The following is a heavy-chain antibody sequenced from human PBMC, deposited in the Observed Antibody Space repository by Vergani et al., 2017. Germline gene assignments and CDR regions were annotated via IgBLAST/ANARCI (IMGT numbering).Heavy chain of an antibody. CDR3: ARNVKRLNTIFGVVDDAFDI. CDR2: IFSNDEK. Sequence: QITLKESGPTLVKPTETLTLTCTVSGFSLSNARMGVSWIRQPPGKALEWLAHIFSNDEKSYSTSLKSRLTISKDTSKSQVVLTMTNMDPVDTATYYCARNVKRLNTIFGVVDDAFDIWGQGTMVTVSS. V-gene: IGHV2-26*01. J-gene: IGHJ3*02. CDR1: GFSLSNARMG. D-gene: IGHD3-3*01.